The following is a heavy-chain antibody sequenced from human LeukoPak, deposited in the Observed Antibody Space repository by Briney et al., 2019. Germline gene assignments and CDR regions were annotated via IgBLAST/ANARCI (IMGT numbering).Heavy chain of an antibody. CDR2: ISRRDDYT. CDR3: AKVEGYSGYDSPFD. CDR1: GFAFSSYA. Sequence: GGSLRLSCAASGFAFSSYAMSWVRQPPGKGLEWVSVISRRDDYTYYADSVKGRFTISRDNSKNTLYLQMNSLRAEDTAVYYCAKVEGYSGYDSPFDWGQGTLVTVSS. V-gene: IGHV3-23*01. J-gene: IGHJ4*02. D-gene: IGHD5-12*01.